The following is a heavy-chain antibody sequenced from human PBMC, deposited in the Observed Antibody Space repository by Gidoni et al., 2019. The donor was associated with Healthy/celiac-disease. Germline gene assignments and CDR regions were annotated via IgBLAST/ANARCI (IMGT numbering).Heavy chain of an antibody. D-gene: IGHD1-26*01. J-gene: IGHJ4*02. CDR3: ARDWSGGSYPFDY. CDR2: ISSSGSTI. V-gene: IGHV3-48*03. CDR1: GFTFSSYE. Sequence: EVQLVESGGGLVQPGGSLRLSCAASGFTFSSYEMNWVRQAPGKGLEWVSYISSSGSTIYYADSVKGRFTISRDNAKNSLYPQMNSLRAEDTAVYYCARDWSGGSYPFDYWGQGTLVTVSS.